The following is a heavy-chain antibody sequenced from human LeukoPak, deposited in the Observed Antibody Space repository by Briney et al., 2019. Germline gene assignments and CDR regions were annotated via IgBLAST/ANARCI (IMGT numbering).Heavy chain of an antibody. CDR1: GDSVSSNSAA. Sequence: SQTLSLTCAISGDSVSSNSAAWNWIRQSPSRGLEWLGRTDYRSKWHNDYAASVKSRITINPDTSKNQFFLQLNFVTPEDTAVYYCARGCLYQLIFDYWGQGTLVSVSS. CDR3: ARGCLYQLIFDY. CDR2: TDYRSKWHN. V-gene: IGHV6-1*01. D-gene: IGHD3-16*01. J-gene: IGHJ4*02.